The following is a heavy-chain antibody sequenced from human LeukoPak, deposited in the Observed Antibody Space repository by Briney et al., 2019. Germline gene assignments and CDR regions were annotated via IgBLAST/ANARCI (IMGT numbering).Heavy chain of an antibody. CDR2: IIPIFGTA. V-gene: IGHV1-69*13. J-gene: IGHJ4*02. Sequence: SVKVSCKASGYTFTSYAMNWVRQAPGQGLEWMGGIIPIFGTANYAQKFQGRVTITADESTSTVYMELSSLRSEDTAVYYCARDMQGYGDYSDYWGQGTLVTVSS. CDR1: GYTFTSYA. D-gene: IGHD4-17*01. CDR3: ARDMQGYGDYSDY.